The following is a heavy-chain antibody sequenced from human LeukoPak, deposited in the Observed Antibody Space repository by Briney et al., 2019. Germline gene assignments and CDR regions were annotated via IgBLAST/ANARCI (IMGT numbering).Heavy chain of an antibody. Sequence: GGSLRLSCAASGFTFDDYGMGWVRQAPGKGLEWVSGLNWNGGSTSYTDSVKGRFTISRDNAKNSLYLQMNSLKTEDTAVYYCATESAAGPNWFDPWGQGTLVTVSS. CDR1: GFTFDDYG. D-gene: IGHD6-13*01. CDR2: LNWNGGST. J-gene: IGHJ5*02. V-gene: IGHV3-20*04. CDR3: ATESAAGPNWFDP.